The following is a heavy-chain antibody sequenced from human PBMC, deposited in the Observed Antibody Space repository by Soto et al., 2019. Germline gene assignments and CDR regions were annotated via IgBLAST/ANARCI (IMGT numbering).Heavy chain of an antibody. J-gene: IGHJ6*02. CDR1: GYTFTSYG. V-gene: IGHV1-18*04. Sequence: ASVKVSCKASGYTFTSYGISWVRQAPGQGLEWMGWISAYNGNTNYAQKLQGRATMTTDTSTSTAYMELRSLRSDDTAVYYCAREGTFGGVIAPSGMDVWGQGTTVTVSS. D-gene: IGHD3-16*02. CDR2: ISAYNGNT. CDR3: AREGTFGGVIAPSGMDV.